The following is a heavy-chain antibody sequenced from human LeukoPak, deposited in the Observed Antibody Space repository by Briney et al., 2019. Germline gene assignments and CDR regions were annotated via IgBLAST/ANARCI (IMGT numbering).Heavy chain of an antibody. V-gene: IGHV3-30*02. CDR3: AKNYGSGSYSWKTFDY. CDR2: IRYDGSNR. J-gene: IGHJ4*02. Sequence: GGSLRLSCAASGFTFSSYGMHWVRQAPGKGLEWVAFIRYDGSNRYYADSVKGRFTISRDNSKNTLYLQMNSLRAEDTAVYYCAKNYGSGSYSWKTFDYWGQGTLVTVSS. D-gene: IGHD3-10*01. CDR1: GFTFSSYG.